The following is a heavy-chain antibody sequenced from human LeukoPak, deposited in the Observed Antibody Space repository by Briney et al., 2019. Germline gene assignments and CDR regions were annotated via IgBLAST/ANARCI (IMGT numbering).Heavy chain of an antibody. CDR3: ASLHYYDSSGYYYNWFDP. J-gene: IGHJ5*02. CDR1: GGSISSSSYY. V-gene: IGHV4-39*01. Sequence: SETLSLTCTVSGGSISSSSYYWGWIRQPPGKGLEWIGSIYYSGSTYYNPSLKSRVTISVDTSKNQFSLKLSSVTAADTAVYYCASLHYYDSSGYYYNWFDPWGQGTLVTVSS. D-gene: IGHD3-22*01. CDR2: IYYSGST.